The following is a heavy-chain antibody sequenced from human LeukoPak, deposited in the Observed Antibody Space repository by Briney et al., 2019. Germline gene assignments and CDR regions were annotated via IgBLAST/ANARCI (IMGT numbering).Heavy chain of an antibody. CDR2: IKSNPDGGTT. D-gene: IGHD5-12*01. CDR1: GFNFINAW. CDR3: ITVSHFVAY. J-gene: IGHJ4*02. Sequence: PGGSLRLSCGGSGFNFINAWMDWVRQAPGKGLEWVGRIKSNPDGGTTGFPGTVKGRFSISRDDSQNTLFLQMNSLKTEDTALYYCITVSHFVAYWGQGSLVTVSS. V-gene: IGHV3-15*07.